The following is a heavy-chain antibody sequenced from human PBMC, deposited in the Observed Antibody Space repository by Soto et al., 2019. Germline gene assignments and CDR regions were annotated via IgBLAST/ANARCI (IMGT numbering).Heavy chain of an antibody. Sequence: QVQLVESGGGVVQPGRSLRLSCAASRFTFSNYGMHWVRQAPGKGLEWEAVIWYDGSNKYYADSVKGRFTISRDNSKNTLYLQMNSLRAEDTAVYYCARDDIPGRAVALYGMDVWGQGTTVTVS. J-gene: IGHJ6*02. CDR2: IWYDGSNK. CDR1: RFTFSNYG. D-gene: IGHD6-19*01. CDR3: ARDDIPGRAVALYGMDV. V-gene: IGHV3-33*01.